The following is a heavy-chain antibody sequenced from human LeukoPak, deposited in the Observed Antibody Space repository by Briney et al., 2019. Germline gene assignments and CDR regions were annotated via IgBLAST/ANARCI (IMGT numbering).Heavy chain of an antibody. CDR1: GDSISNYY. V-gene: IGHV4-59*12. CDR3: ARWGIAAAGTLTDSDY. Sequence: SETLSLTCTISGDSISNYYWSWIRQPPGRGLEWIGYIYYSGGTNYNPSLKSRVTISVDTSKNQFSLKLSSVTAADTAVYYCARWGIAAAGTLTDSDYWGQGTLVTVSS. J-gene: IGHJ4*02. D-gene: IGHD6-13*01. CDR2: IYYSGGT.